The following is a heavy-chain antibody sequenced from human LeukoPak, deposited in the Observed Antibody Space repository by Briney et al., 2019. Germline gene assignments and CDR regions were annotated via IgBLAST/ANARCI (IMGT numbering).Heavy chain of an antibody. D-gene: IGHD6-13*01. CDR3: ARVGYSSSWPRNAFDI. V-gene: IGHV6-1*01. Sequence: SQTLSLTCAISGDSVSSNSAAWNWIRQSPSRGLEWLGRTYYKSKWYNDYAVSVRSRITINPVTSRNQFSLQLNSVTPDDTAVYYCARVGYSSSWPRNAFDIWGQGTMVTVSS. CDR2: TYYKSKWYN. CDR1: GDSVSSNSAA. J-gene: IGHJ3*02.